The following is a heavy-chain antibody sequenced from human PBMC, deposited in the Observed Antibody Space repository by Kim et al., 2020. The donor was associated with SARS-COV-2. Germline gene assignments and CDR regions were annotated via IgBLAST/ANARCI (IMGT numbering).Heavy chain of an antibody. CDR1: GFTVSSNY. Sequence: GGSLRLSCAASGFTVSSNYMSWVRQAPGKGLEWVSVIYSGGSTYYADSVKGRFTISRHNSKNTLYLQMNSLRAEDTAVYYCARARESWYASSGYEPPFDYWGQGTLVTVSS. CDR2: IYSGGST. CDR3: ARARESWYASSGYEPPFDY. J-gene: IGHJ4*02. D-gene: IGHD5-12*01. V-gene: IGHV3-53*04.